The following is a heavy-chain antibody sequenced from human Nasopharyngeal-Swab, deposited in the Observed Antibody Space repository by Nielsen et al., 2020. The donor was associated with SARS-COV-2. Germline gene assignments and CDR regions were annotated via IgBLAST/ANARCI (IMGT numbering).Heavy chain of an antibody. CDR1: GITFSSYG. V-gene: IGHV3-33*01. Sequence: GESLKISCAASGITFSSYGMHWVRQAPGKGLEWVAVIWYDGSNKYYADSVKGRFTISRDNSKNTLYLQMNSLRAEDTAVYYCARDPAVGDDSYGYWGQGTLVTVSS. J-gene: IGHJ4*02. CDR3: ARDPAVGDDSYGY. D-gene: IGHD3-16*01. CDR2: IWYDGSNK.